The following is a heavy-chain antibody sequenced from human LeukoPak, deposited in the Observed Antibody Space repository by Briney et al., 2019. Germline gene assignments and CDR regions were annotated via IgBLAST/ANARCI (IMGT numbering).Heavy chain of an antibody. J-gene: IGHJ4*02. V-gene: IGHV3-30*04. CDR2: ISYDGSNK. CDR1: GFTFSSYA. CDR3: ARAPTTARPYYFDY. Sequence: PGRSLRLSCAASGFTFSSYAMHWVRQAPDKGLEWVAVISYDGSNKYYADPVKGRFTISRDNSKNTLYLQMNSLRAEDTAVYYCARAPTTARPYYFDYWGQGTLVTVSS. D-gene: IGHD1-1*01.